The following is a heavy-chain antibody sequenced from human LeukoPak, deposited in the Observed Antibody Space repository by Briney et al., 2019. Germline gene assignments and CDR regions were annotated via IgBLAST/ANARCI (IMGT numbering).Heavy chain of an antibody. D-gene: IGHD6-13*01. CDR3: ARGVAAAGTVGLDAFDI. J-gene: IGHJ3*02. CDR2: IIPIFGTA. Sequence: SVKVSCKASGGTFSSYAISWVRQAPGEGREGMGGIIPIFGTANYAQKYQGRVTIPADESTSTAYMELSSLRSADTAVYSCARGVAAAGTVGLDAFDIWGQGTMVTVSS. V-gene: IGHV1-69*13. CDR1: GGTFSSYA.